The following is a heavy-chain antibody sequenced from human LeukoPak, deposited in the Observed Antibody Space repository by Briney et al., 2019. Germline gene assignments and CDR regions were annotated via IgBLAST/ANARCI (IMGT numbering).Heavy chain of an antibody. CDR1: GYTFTGYY. Sequence: ASVKVSCKASGYTFTGYYMHWVRQAPGQGLEWMGRINPNSGGTNYAQKFQGRVTMTRDTSISTAYMELSRLRSDDTAVYYCARVSGYYYYFDDWGQGTLVTVSS. J-gene: IGHJ4*02. D-gene: IGHD3-22*01. V-gene: IGHV1-2*06. CDR2: INPNSGGT. CDR3: ARVSGYYYYFDD.